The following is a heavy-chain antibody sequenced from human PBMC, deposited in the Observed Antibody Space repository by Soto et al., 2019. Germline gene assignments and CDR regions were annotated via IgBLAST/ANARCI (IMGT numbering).Heavy chain of an antibody. CDR1: GGSFSGYY. V-gene: IGHV4-34*01. CDR3: ATQTRTDYYYGMDV. CDR2: INHSGST. Sequence: SETLSLTCAVYGGSFSGYYWSWIRQPPGKGLEWIGEINHSGSTNYNPSLKSRVTISVDTSKNQFSLKLSSVTAADTAVYYCATQTRTDYYYGMDVWGQGTTVTVSS. J-gene: IGHJ6*02.